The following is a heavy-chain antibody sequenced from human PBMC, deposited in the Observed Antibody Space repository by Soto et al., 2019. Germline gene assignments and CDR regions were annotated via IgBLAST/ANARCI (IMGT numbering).Heavy chain of an antibody. Sequence: PGGSLRLSCAASRFTFSDYYMSWIRQAPGKGLEWVSYISSSSSYTNYADSVKGRFTISRDNAKNSLSLQMNSLRAEDTAVYYCASAPGYLVFAYSRQGTLVTVSS. CDR2: ISSSSSYT. D-gene: IGHD6-13*01. V-gene: IGHV3-11*06. J-gene: IGHJ4*02. CDR1: RFTFSDYY. CDR3: ASAPGYLVFAY.